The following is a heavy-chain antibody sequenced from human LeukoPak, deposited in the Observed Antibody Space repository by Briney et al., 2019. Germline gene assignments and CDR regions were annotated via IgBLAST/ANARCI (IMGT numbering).Heavy chain of an antibody. CDR1: GGTITGYH. V-gene: IGHV4-59*01. Sequence: PSETLSLICAVSGGTITGYHWSWIRQPPGKGLDWIGYADSRGSTLYNPSLKSRVAISVDTSQRQLSLRLTSVTAAETAVYYCARVGSGSHFDYWGQGTLVAVSS. J-gene: IGHJ4*02. CDR3: ARVGSGSHFDY. D-gene: IGHD5-12*01. CDR2: ADSRGST.